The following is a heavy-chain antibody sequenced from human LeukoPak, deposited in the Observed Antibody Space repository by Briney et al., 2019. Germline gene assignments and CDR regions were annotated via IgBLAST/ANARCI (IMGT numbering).Heavy chain of an antibody. CDR2: ISYDGSNK. CDR1: GFAFSSYA. Sequence: GGSLRLSCAASGFAFSSYAMPWLRQPPGKGLEWVAVISYDGSNKYYADSVKGRFTISRDNSKNTLYLQMNSLRAEDTAVYDCARVMDTAMVMVPFDYWGQGTLVTVSS. CDR3: ARVMDTAMVMVPFDY. D-gene: IGHD5-18*01. V-gene: IGHV3-30-3*01. J-gene: IGHJ4*02.